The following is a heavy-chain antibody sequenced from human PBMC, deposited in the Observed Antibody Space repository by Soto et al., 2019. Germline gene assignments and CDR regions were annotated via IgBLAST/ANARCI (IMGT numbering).Heavy chain of an antibody. J-gene: IGHJ5*02. D-gene: IGHD2-21*02. V-gene: IGHV1-18*01. CDR1: GYTFTSYG. Sequence: GASVKVSCKASGYTFTSYGISWVRQAPGQGLEWMGWISAYNGNTNYAQKLQGRVTMTTDTSTSTAYMELRSLRSDDTAVYYCAREYCGGDCHSAPHSPGGWFDPWGQGTLVTVSS. CDR2: ISAYNGNT. CDR3: AREYCGGDCHSAPHSPGGWFDP.